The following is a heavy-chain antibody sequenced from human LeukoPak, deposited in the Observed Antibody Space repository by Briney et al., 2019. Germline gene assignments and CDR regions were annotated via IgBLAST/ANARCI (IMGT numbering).Heavy chain of an antibody. J-gene: IGHJ4*02. CDR1: GFTFSTYW. CDR2: INSDGSRT. Sequence: PVGSLRLSCAASGFTFSTYWMHWARQTPGEGLLWVSGINSDGSRTPYADSVKGRFTISRDNAKNTLYLEMNSLRAEDTAVYYCAREENSFDSWGQGNLVTVSS. V-gene: IGHV3-74*01. CDR3: AREENSFDS.